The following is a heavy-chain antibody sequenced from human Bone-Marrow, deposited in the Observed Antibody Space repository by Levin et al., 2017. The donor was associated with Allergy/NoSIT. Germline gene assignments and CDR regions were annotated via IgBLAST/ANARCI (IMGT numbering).Heavy chain of an antibody. J-gene: IGHJ3*01. V-gene: IGHV1-46*01. Sequence: GESLKISCQTSGYTFTNFYMEWVRQAPGQRPEWMGMINPGNGGTSYAQKFQGRVTMTSDTSTNTVYMDLRSLRTDDTAMYYCARDQLVCTSSSCVRTAFDVWGQGTKVIVTS. D-gene: IGHD2-2*01. CDR2: INPGNGGT. CDR1: GYTFTNFY. CDR3: ARDQLVCTSSSCVRTAFDV.